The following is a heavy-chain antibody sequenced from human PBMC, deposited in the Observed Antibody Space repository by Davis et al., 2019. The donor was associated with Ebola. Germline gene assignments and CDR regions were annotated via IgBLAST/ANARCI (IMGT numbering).Heavy chain of an antibody. D-gene: IGHD5-24*01. V-gene: IGHV3-73*01. CDR2: IRSKANRHAT. J-gene: IGHJ5*02. Sequence: GESLKISCAASGFSFSDSAMHWVRQASGKGLEWVGRIRSKANRHATAYAASVNGRFTISRDDSKKTAYLQMNSLKTEDTAVYYCTAAEQENGSWGQGTLVTVSS. CDR1: GFSFSDSA. CDR3: TAAEQENGS.